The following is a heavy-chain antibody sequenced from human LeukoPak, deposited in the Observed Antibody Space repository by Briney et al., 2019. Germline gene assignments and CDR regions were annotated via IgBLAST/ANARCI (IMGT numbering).Heavy chain of an antibody. CDR1: GLTLSNYW. D-gene: IGHD6-19*01. V-gene: IGHV3-7*01. J-gene: IGHJ4*02. CDR3: VRDSSWYNNDWYAGGFDL. Sequence: PGGSLRLSCAASGLTLSNYWMTWVRQAPGKGLEWVAIIGHDGYYIRYGDSVRGRFTISRDNANNALYLQMTSLRVEDTAIYYCVRDSSWYNNDWYAGGFDLWGQGALVAVSS. CDR2: IGHDGYYI.